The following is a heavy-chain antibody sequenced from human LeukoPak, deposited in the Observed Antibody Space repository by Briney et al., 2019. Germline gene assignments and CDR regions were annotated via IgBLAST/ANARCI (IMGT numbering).Heavy chain of an antibody. Sequence: GGSLRLSCVASGFTFSIYTMSWVRQAPGKGLEWVSSITSSSSSIYSADSVKGRLTISRDNAKNSLYLEMNGLRDEDTAAYYCARDLAWGAYWGQGTLVTVSS. CDR1: GFTFSIYT. D-gene: IGHD4/OR15-4a*01. J-gene: IGHJ4*02. CDR3: ARDLAWGAY. V-gene: IGHV3-21*01. CDR2: ITSSSSSI.